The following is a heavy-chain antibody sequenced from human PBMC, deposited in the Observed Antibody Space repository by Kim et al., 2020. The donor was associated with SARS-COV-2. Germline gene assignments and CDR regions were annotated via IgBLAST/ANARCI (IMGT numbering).Heavy chain of an antibody. Sequence: GGSLRLSCEASGFNFSTYGMHWVRQAPGKGLEWVAGMWYDGSNEKYSESVRGRFTISRDNSKNTLYLQMNSLRAEDTAVYYCARDLPPWALFAAIHPWGQGTLVTVSS. CDR2: MWYDGSNE. CDR1: GFNFSTYG. V-gene: IGHV3-33*08. J-gene: IGHJ5*02. D-gene: IGHD3-16*01. CDR3: ARDLPPWALFAAIHP.